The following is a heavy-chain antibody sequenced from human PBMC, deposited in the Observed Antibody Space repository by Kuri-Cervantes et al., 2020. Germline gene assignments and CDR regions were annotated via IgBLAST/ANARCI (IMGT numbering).Heavy chain of an antibody. CDR1: GFTFSSYS. Sequence: ESLKISCAASGFTFSSYSMNWVRQAPGKGLEWVSSISSSSSYIYYADSVQGRFTISRDNSKNTLYLQMNSMRAEDTAVYYCAKDNYYGSGSYWNWGQGTLVTVSS. CDR3: AKDNYYGSGSYWN. D-gene: IGHD3-10*01. J-gene: IGHJ4*02. CDR2: ISSSSSYI. V-gene: IGHV3-21*01.